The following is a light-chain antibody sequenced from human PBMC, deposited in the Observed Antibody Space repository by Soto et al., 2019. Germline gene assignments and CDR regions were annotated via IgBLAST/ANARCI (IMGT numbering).Light chain of an antibody. CDR3: RQYINWSAMYS. CDR1: QRVSSN. Sequence: EIVMTQSPATLSVSPGERATLSCRASQRVSSNLAWYQQKPGRAPRLLIYGASTRATGIPARFSCSGSGIDLTLVFCTLKSEYFAVYYCRQYINWSAMYSFGQWTKLEIK. CDR2: GAS. J-gene: IGKJ2*01. V-gene: IGKV3-15*01.